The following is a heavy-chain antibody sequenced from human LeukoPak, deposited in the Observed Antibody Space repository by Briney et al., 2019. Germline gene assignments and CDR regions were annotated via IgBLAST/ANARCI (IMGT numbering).Heavy chain of an antibody. D-gene: IGHD4-17*01. CDR3: TTAPTVTTSPYQV. CDR2: IRSKTEGGTT. V-gene: IGHV3-15*01. Sequence: GGSLRLSCAASGFTFSNAWMSWVRQAPGKGLEWVGRIRSKTEGGTTDYAAPVKGRFSISRDDSKTTLFLQMNSLKSEDTAVYYCTTAPTVTTSPYQVWGQGTLVTVSS. CDR1: GFTFSNAW. J-gene: IGHJ4*02.